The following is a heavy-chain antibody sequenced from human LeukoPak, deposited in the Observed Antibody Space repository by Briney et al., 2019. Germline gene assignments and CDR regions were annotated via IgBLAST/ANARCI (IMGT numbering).Heavy chain of an antibody. D-gene: IGHD3-3*01. CDR3: ARYDSRGSGSTQLEY. Sequence: SSETLSLTCAVSGYSISIAYYWGWIRQPPGKGLEWIGRIFRGGSTSYNPSLMSRLTMSMDTSKNQFSLQLTSVTAADTAVYYCARYDSRGSGSTQLEYWGQGILVTISS. CDR1: GYSISIAYY. V-gene: IGHV4-38-2*01. CDR2: IFRGGST. J-gene: IGHJ4*02.